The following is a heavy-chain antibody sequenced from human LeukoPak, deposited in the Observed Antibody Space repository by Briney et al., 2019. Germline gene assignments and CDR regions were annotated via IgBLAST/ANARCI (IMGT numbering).Heavy chain of an antibody. J-gene: IGHJ4*02. V-gene: IGHV3-9*01. CDR2: LTWNSGSI. Sequence: GGSLRLSCAASGFTFDDYAMHWVRQAPGKGLEWVSGLTWNSGSIEYADSVKGRFTISRDSAKNSLYLQMNSLRAEDTAVYYCARVTQDYYDGSGYRPEYFDYWGQGTLVTVSS. CDR1: GFTFDDYA. CDR3: ARVTQDYYDGSGYRPEYFDY. D-gene: IGHD3-22*01.